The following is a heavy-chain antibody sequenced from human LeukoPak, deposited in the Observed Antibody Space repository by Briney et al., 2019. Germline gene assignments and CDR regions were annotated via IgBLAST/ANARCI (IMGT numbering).Heavy chain of an antibody. Sequence: PSETLSLTCTVSGGSISSGGYYWSWIRQPPGKGLEWIGYIFYSGSTNYNPSLKSRVTISVDTSKNQFSLKLSSVTAADTAVYYCARGEWDLLFDYWGQGTPVTVSS. CDR1: GGSISSGGYY. CDR3: ARGEWDLLFDY. D-gene: IGHD1-26*01. V-gene: IGHV4-61*08. CDR2: IFYSGST. J-gene: IGHJ4*02.